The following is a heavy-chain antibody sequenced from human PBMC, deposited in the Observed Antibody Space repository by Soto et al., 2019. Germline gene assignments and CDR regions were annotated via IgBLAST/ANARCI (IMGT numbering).Heavy chain of an antibody. CDR2: INSDGSNT. CDR1: GFTFSTYW. J-gene: IGHJ4*02. V-gene: IGHV3-74*01. D-gene: IGHD3-22*01. CDR3: ARQGAFNYANSPYAR. Sequence: EVQLVESGGGLVQPGGSLRLSCAASGFTFSTYWMQWVRQAPGKGLLWISRINSDGSNTNYADSVKGRFAISRDNAKNTRYRKMNRLRAEVTTVYYCARQGAFNYANSPYARWGQGTLFPVSS.